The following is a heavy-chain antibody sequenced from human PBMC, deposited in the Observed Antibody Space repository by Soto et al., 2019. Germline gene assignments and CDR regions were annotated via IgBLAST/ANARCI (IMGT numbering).Heavy chain of an antibody. D-gene: IGHD5-12*01. CDR2: ISAYNGNT. CDR3: ARDFGANIVATINSPTWYY. CDR1: GYTFTSYG. J-gene: IGHJ4*02. V-gene: IGHV1-18*01. Sequence: EASVKVSCKASGYTFTSYGISWVRQAPGQGLEWMGWISAYNGNTNYAQKLQGRVTMTTDTSTSTAYMELRSLRSDDTAVYYCARDFGANIVATINSPTWYYWGQGTLVTVSS.